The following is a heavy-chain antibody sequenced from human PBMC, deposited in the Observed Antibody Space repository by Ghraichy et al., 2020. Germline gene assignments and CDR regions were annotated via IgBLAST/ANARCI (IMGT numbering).Heavy chain of an antibody. CDR1: GFTFSSYS. J-gene: IGHJ3*02. CDR2: IWGNSDTK. V-gene: IGHV3-48*02. CDR3: VRDRDYAFDM. Sequence: GRSLRLSCAASGFTFSSYSMNWVRQAPGKGLEWISYIWGNSDTKTYADSVMGRFTISRDNAKNSLYLQIHSLKDEDTAVYHCVRDRDYAFDMWGQGTMVTVSS.